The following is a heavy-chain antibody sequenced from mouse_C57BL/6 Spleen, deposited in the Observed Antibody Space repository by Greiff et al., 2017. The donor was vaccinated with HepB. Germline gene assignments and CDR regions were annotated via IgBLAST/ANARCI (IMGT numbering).Heavy chain of an antibody. Sequence: VQLQQPGAELVKPGASVKMSCKASGYTFTRYWITWVKQRPGQGLEWIGDIYPGSGSTNYNEKFKSKATLTVDTSSSTAYMQLSSLTSEDSAVYYCARSDGYYWYFDVWGTGTTVTVSS. CDR3: ARSDGYYWYFDV. V-gene: IGHV1-55*01. CDR2: IYPGSGST. J-gene: IGHJ1*03. D-gene: IGHD2-3*01. CDR1: GYTFTRYW.